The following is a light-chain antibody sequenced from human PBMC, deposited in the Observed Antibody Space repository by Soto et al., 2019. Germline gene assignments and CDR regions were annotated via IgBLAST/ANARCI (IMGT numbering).Light chain of an antibody. CDR2: AAS. CDR3: LQHNSYPWT. CDR1: QGISNY. V-gene: IGKV1-17*03. J-gene: IGKJ1*01. Sequence: DIQMTQSPSAMSASVGDRVTITCRASQGISNYVAWIQQKPGKVTKRLIYAASSLQSGVPSRFSGSGSGTEFTLTISSLPPEDFATYYCLQHNSYPWTFGQGTKVEIK.